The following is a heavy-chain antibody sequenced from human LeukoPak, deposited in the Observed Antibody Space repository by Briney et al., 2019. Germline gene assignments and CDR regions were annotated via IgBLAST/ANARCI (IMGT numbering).Heavy chain of an antibody. CDR2: ISNSGHTM. J-gene: IGHJ4*02. CDR3: GRDGGGGALDY. V-gene: IGHV3-11*01. Sequence: GGSLRLSCAASGFTFSDSWMSWVRQAPGKGLEWVSYISNSGHTMYYADSVTGRFTVSRDNSKNSLFLQMNSLRVEDTAVYYCGRDGGGGALDYWGQGTLVTVSS. D-gene: IGHD3-16*01. CDR1: GFTFSDSW.